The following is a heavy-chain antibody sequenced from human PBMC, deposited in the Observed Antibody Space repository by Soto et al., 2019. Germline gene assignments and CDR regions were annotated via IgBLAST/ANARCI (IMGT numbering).Heavy chain of an antibody. J-gene: IGHJ4*02. CDR1: GYTFTSYG. D-gene: IGHD1-1*01. V-gene: IGHV1-18*04. CDR3: ARDPRTGTTHPSPIDY. CDR2: ISAYNGNT. Sequence: ASVKVSCKASGYTFTSYGISWVRQAPGQGLEWMGWISAYNGNTNYAQKLQGRVTVTTDTSTSTAYMGLRSLRSDDTAVYYCARDPRTGTTHPSPIDYWGQGTLVTVSS.